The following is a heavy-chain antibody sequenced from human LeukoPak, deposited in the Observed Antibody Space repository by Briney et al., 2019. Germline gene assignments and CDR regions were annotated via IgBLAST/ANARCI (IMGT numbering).Heavy chain of an antibody. CDR3: ARYDFLSGYYQFDY. V-gene: IGHV1-2*02. CDR2: INPNSGGT. J-gene: IGHJ4*02. D-gene: IGHD3-3*01. CDR1: GYTFTGYY. Sequence: ASVKVSCKASGYTFTGYYMHWVRQAPGQGLEWMGWINPNSGGTNYAQKFQGRVTMTRDTSISTAYMELSRLRSDDTAVYYCARYDFLSGYYQFDYWGQGTLVTVSS.